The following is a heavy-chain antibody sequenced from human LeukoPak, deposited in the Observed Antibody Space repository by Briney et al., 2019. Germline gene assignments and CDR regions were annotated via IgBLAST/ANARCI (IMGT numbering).Heavy chain of an antibody. CDR1: GFTFSRYG. CDR2: IWYDGSNK. J-gene: IGHJ4*02. D-gene: IGHD7-27*01. CDR3: ARDRSWGSQCYFDY. Sequence: PGGSLRLSCAASGFTFSRYGMHWVRQAPGKGLEWVGDIWYDGSNKIYAESVKGRFTISRDNSKNTLYLQMNSLRAEDTAVYYCARDRSWGSQCYFDYWGQGTLVTVSS. V-gene: IGHV3-33*08.